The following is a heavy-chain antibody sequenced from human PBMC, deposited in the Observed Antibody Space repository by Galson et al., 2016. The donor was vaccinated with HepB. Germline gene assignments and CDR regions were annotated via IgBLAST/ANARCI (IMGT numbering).Heavy chain of an antibody. V-gene: IGHV3-23*01. CDR2: ISGSGGST. J-gene: IGHJ4*02. Sequence: SLRLSCAASGLTFRSYAMTWVRQAPGKGLEWVSTISGSGGSTYHADSVKGRFTISRDHSKNTVYLQMNSLRAGETAVYYCAKFASGTYYLDSFDYWGQGTLVTASS. CDR1: GLTFRSYA. CDR3: AKFASGTYYLDSFDY. D-gene: IGHD3-10*01.